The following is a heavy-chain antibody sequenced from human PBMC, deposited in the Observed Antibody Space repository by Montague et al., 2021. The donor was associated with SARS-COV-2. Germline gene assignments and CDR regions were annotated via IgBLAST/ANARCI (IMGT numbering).Heavy chain of an antibody. J-gene: IGHJ4*02. CDR1: GAPLTAGTYH. CDR3: ASLKFMELWLSGYYFDF. D-gene: IGHD5-18*01. CDR2: IFHSGST. V-gene: IGHV4-39*02. Sequence: SETLSLTCTVSGAPLTAGTYHWAWIRQPPGQGLEWVGSIFHSGSTSYNPSLKSRVTMSVDTSKKHFSLRLSSVTAADTAVYYCASLKFMELWLSGYYFDFWGQGTLVTVSS.